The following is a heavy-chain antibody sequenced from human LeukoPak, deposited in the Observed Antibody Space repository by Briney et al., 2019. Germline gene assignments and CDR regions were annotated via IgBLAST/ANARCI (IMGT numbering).Heavy chain of an antibody. CDR1: GFTFSLYD. V-gene: IGHV3-13*01. J-gene: IGHJ3*01. D-gene: IGHD1-1*01. CDR3: ARHSWNDAFDL. CDR2: ITTAGDT. Sequence: GGSLRLSCAASGFTFSLYDMHWVRQTTGKGLEWVSCITTAGDTYYVDSVKGRFTISRENAKNSFYLQMNGLRAGDTAVYFCARHSWNDAFDLWGQGTMVTVSS.